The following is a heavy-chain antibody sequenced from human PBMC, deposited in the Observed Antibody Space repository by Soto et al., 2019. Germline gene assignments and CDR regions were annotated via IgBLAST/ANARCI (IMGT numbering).Heavy chain of an antibody. CDR1: GYTFTRYY. CDR2: SNPRGGST. D-gene: IGHD2-21*01. V-gene: IGHV1-46*03. J-gene: IGHJ6*02. Sequence: QVQLVQSGAEVKKPGASVKLSCKASGYTFTRYYMHWVRQAPGQGLEWMGISNPRGGSTTYAQKFQGRVTMTMDTSTSTVYMELSSLSSEEPAVYYCGRGDWNYYYGMDVWGQGTTVTVSS. CDR3: GRGDWNYYYGMDV.